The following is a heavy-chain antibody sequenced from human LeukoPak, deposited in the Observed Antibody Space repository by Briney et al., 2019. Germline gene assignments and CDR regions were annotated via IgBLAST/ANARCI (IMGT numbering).Heavy chain of an antibody. CDR1: GFTFSSYA. D-gene: IGHD6-13*01. CDR2: ISASGGST. CDR3: AKDLLGAPPGLADY. V-gene: IGHV3-23*01. J-gene: IGHJ4*02. Sequence: PGGSLRLSCAASGFTFSSYAMSWVRQAPGKGLEWVSVISASGGSTYYADSAKGRFTISRDNSKNTLYLQMNSLRAEDTAEYYCAKDLLGAPPGLADYWGQGTLVTVSS.